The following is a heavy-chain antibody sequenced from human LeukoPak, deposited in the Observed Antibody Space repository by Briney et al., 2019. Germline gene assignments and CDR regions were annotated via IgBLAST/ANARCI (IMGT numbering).Heavy chain of an antibody. D-gene: IGHD6-6*01. Sequence: GGSLRLSCAASGFTFSSYEMHWVRQAPGKGLEWVSYISSSGSTIYYADSVKGRFTISRDNAKNTLYLQMNSLRAEDTAVYYCARGLSGYASSLGYWGQGTLVTVSA. CDR3: ARGLSGYASSLGY. J-gene: IGHJ4*02. CDR1: GFTFSSYE. V-gene: IGHV3-48*03. CDR2: ISSSGSTI.